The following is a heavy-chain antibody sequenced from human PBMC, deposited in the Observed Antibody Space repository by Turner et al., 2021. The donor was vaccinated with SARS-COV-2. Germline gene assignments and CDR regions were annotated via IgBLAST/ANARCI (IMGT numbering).Heavy chain of an antibody. CDR2: IYYSGST. J-gene: IGHJ4*02. D-gene: IGHD3-22*01. CDR3: ASYYYDSSGYHYAFDY. CDR1: GGSISSYY. V-gene: IGHV4-59*01. Sequence: QVQLQESGPGLVKPSETLSLTCTVSGGSISSYYWSWIRQPPGKGLEWIGYIYYSGSTNYNPSLKSRVTMSVDTSKNQFSLKLSSVTAADTAVYYCASYYYDSSGYHYAFDYWDQGILVTVSS.